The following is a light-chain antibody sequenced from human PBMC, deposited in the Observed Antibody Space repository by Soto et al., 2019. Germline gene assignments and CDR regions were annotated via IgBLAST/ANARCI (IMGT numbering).Light chain of an antibody. CDR2: QDR. CDR3: QAWDSSVV. Sequence: SYELTQPPSVSVSPGQTASITCSGDKLGEKYACWYQQKPGQSPVLVIYQDRKWPSGIPERFSGSNSGNTATLTISGTQAMDEADYYCQAWDSSVVFGGGTKVTVL. CDR1: KLGEKY. J-gene: IGLJ2*01. V-gene: IGLV3-1*01.